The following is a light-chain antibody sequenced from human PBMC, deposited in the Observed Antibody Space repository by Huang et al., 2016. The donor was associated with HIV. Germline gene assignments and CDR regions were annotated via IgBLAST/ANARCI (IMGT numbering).Light chain of an antibody. J-gene: IGKJ2*01. CDR1: QNINNL. CDR3: QQRSTTVPYT. Sequence: IEMTQSPSALSASVGDRVIITCRASQNINNLLNWYQQKVGKAPQLIISVVSNLRDCVPLGCSGGRSGTNFNLTINNLQPEDVATFYCQQRSTTVPYTFAQGTKLEIK. V-gene: IGKV1-39*01. CDR2: VVS.